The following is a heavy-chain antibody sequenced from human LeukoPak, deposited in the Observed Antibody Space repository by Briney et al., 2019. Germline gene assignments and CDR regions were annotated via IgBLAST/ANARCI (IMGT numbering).Heavy chain of an antibody. CDR3: ARDPFVVVPAAMDYYYYGMDV. CDR1: GGTFSSYA. D-gene: IGHD2-2*01. J-gene: IGHJ6*02. CDR2: IIPIFGTA. Sequence: SVKVSCKASGGTFSSYAISWVRQAPGQGLGWMGGIIPIFGTANYAQKFQGRVTITADESTSTAYMELSSLRSEDTAVYYCARDPFVVVPAAMDYYYYGMDVWGQGTTVTVSS. V-gene: IGHV1-69*13.